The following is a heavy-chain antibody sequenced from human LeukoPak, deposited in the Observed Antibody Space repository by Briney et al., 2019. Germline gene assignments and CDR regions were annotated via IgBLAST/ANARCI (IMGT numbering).Heavy chain of an antibody. D-gene: IGHD5-24*01. CDR1: GYTFTSYY. V-gene: IGHV1-46*01. J-gene: IGHJ4*02. CDR3: TTGIRWLQSMVDY. Sequence: GASVKVSCKASGYTFTSYYMHWVRQAPGQGLEWMGIINPSGGSTSYAQKFQGRVTMTRDMSTSTDYMELSSLRSEDTAVYYCTTGIRWLQSMVDYWGQGALVTVSS. CDR2: INPSGGST.